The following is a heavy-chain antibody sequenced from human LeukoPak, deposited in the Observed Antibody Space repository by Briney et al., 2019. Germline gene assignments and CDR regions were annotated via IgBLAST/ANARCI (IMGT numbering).Heavy chain of an antibody. CDR1: GFTFSSYG. CDR3: AKAKIVGATGDAFDI. J-gene: IGHJ3*02. D-gene: IGHD1-26*01. Sequence: GGSLRLSCAASGFTFSSYGMHWVRQAPGKGLEWVAVISYDGSNKYYADSVKGRFTISRDNSKNTLYLQMNSLRAEDTAVYYCAKAKIVGATGDAFDIWGQGTMVTVSS. CDR2: ISYDGSNK. V-gene: IGHV3-30*18.